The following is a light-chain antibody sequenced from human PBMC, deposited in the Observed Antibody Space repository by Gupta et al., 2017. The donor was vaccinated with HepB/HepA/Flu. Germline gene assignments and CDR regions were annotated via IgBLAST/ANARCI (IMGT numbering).Light chain of an antibody. V-gene: IGKV1-39*01. CDR1: QSISNF. CDR3: QQSYSTPLT. J-gene: IGKJ4*01. Sequence: ASQSISNFLNWYQQKPGKAPKLLIYAASSLLSGVPSRFSGSGSGTDFTLTITSLQPEDFATYYCQQSYSTPLTFGGGTKVEIK. CDR2: AAS.